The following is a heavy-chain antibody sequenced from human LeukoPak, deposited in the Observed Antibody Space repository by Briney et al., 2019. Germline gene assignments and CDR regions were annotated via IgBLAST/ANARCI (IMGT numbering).Heavy chain of an antibody. CDR2: INHSGST. V-gene: IGHV4-34*01. CDR3: ARARPGYSSSWYWFDP. Sequence: SETLSLTCAVYGGSFSGYYWSWIRQPLGKGLEWIGEINHSGSTNYNPSLKSRVTISVDTSKNQFSLKLSSVTAADTAVYYCARARPGYSSSWYWFDPWGQGTLVTVSS. CDR1: GGSFSGYY. D-gene: IGHD6-13*01. J-gene: IGHJ5*02.